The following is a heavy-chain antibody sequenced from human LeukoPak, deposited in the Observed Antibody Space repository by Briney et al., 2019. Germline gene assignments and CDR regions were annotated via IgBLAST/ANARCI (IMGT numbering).Heavy chain of an antibody. D-gene: IGHD3-10*01. CDR3: ARERMPGSGSYDYYYYYMDV. V-gene: IGHV3-7*01. J-gene: IGHJ6*03. CDR2: IKQDGSAK. Sequence: GGSLRLSCAASGFTFSSYWMSWGRQAPGKGLEWVANIKQDGSAKYYVDSVKGRFTISRDNAKNSLYLPMNSLRAEDTAVYYCARERMPGSGSYDYYYYYMDVWGKGTTVTISS. CDR1: GFTFSSYW.